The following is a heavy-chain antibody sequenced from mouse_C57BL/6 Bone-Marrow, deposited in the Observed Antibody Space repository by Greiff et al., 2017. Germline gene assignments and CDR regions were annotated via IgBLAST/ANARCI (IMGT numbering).Heavy chain of an antibody. CDR1: GYAFSSYW. CDR2: IYPGDGDT. D-gene: IGHD4-1*01. V-gene: IGHV1-80*01. Sequence: QVQLQQSGAELVKPGASVKISCEASGYAFSSYWMNWVKQRPGTGLEWIGQIYPGDGDTNYNGKFKGKVTLTADKSSSTAYMQLRSLTSEDSAVYVCARSVANWDGDYWGQGTTLTVSS. J-gene: IGHJ2*01. CDR3: ARSVANWDGDY.